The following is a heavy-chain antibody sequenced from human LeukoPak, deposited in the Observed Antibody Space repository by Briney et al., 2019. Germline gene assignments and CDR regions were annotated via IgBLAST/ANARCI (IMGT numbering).Heavy chain of an antibody. Sequence: ASVKVSCKASGYTFTSYGISWVRQAPGQGLEWMGWISAYNGNTNYAQKLQGRVTMTTDTSTSTAYMELRSLRSDDTAVYYCARDEAMGAPETNIDYWGQGTLVTVSS. CDR2: ISAYNGNT. CDR3: ARDEAMGAPETNIDY. V-gene: IGHV1-18*01. D-gene: IGHD1-26*01. J-gene: IGHJ4*02. CDR1: GYTFTSYG.